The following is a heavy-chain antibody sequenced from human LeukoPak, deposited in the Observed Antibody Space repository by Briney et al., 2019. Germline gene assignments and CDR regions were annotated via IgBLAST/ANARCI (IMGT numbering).Heavy chain of an antibody. CDR2: ISGSGDST. V-gene: IGHV3-23*01. J-gene: IGHJ4*02. CDR1: RFTFSNSG. D-gene: IGHD3-3*01. Sequence: GGSLRLSCAASRFTFSNSGMNWVRQAPGKGLEWVSTISGSGDSTYYADSVKGRFTSSRDNSKNTLYLQMNSLRAEDTAVYYCAKGAYYADWGQGTLVTVSS. CDR3: AKGAYYAD.